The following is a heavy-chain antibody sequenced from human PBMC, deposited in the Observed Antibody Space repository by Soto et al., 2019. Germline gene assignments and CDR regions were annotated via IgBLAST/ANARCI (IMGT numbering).Heavy chain of an antibody. CDR3: ARSPQYSSGWNGGFDY. V-gene: IGHV4-59*01. CDR1: GDFLTTYY. D-gene: IGHD6-19*01. Sequence: KASETLSLTCDVSGDFLTTYYWNWVRQSPGKGLEWIGYIFYGGHTNYNPSLRGRATISVDTSKNQFSLKLSSVTAAVTAVYYCARSPQYSSGWNGGFDYWGQGTLVTVSS. CDR2: IFYGGHT. J-gene: IGHJ4*02.